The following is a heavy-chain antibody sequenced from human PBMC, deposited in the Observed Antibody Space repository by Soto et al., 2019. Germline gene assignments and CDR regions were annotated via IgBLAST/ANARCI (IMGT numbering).Heavy chain of an antibody. CDR3: ASRGDDFWSGYRY. J-gene: IGHJ4*02. CDR2: SYYRGST. Sequence: PSGTLSLTCTVSPGSITTYYCSFILQPPGKGLEWIGYSYYRGSTNYNPSLKSRVTISLDTSEDQFSLTLSSVTAADPAVYYCASRGDDFWSGYRYWGQGTLVTVSS. D-gene: IGHD3-3*01. V-gene: IGHV4-59*01. CDR1: PGSITTYY.